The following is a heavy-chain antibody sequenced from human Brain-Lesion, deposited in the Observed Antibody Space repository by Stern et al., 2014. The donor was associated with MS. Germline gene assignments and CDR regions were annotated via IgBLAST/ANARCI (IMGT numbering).Heavy chain of an antibody. V-gene: IGHV4-61*02. CDR3: ARDKEDTNMAFRYFDN. J-gene: IGHJ4*02. CDR1: GGSVGSGSYD. Sequence: QVQLQESGPGLVKPSQTLSLTCTVSGGSVGSGSYDWSWIRQPAGKGLEWIGRIYTTGSTYYNPPLKSRVSISIDPSKNQFFLKRTSVTAADTAVYYCARDKEDTNMAFRYFDNWGQGTLVTVSS. D-gene: IGHD5-18*01. CDR2: IYTTGST.